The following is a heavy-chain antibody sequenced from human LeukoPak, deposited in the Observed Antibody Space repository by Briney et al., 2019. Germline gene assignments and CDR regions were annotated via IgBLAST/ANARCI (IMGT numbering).Heavy chain of an antibody. CDR3: AKSSSGWYFFDC. CDR2: ISGTGGTT. J-gene: IGHJ4*02. V-gene: IGHV3-23*01. CDR1: GFTFNTYA. Sequence: GESLTLSCAASGFTFNTYAMSWIRQAPGQWLDLDSGISGTGGTTYYADSVKGRFTISRDNPKNTPYLQMNRLRAEDTAVYYCAKSSSGWYFFDCWGQGTLVTVSS. D-gene: IGHD6-19*01.